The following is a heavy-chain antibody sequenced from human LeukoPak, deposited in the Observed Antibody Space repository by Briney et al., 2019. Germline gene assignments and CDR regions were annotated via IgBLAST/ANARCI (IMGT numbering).Heavy chain of an antibody. D-gene: IGHD3-22*01. CDR3: ARGRLYYYDSSGYYDRRGYYYYYGMDV. CDR1: GFTFSSYA. V-gene: IGHV3-30-3*01. CDR2: ISYDGSNK. J-gene: IGHJ6*02. Sequence: GGSLRLSCAASGFTFSSYAMHWGRQAPGKGLEWVAVISYDGSNKYYADSVKGRFTISRDNSKNTLYLQMNSLRAEDTAVYYCARGRLYYYDSSGYYDRRGYYYYYGMDVWGQGTTVTVSS.